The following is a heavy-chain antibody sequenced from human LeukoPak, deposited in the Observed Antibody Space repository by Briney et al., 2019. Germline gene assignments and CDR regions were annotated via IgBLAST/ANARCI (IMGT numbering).Heavy chain of an antibody. CDR3: ARDSDNDYGDYVGHYYYGMDV. Sequence: GGSLRLSCAASGFTFSDYYMSWIRQAPGKGLEWVSYISSSGSTIYYAYSVKGRFTISRDNAKNSLYLQMNSLRAEDTAVYYCARDSDNDYGDYVGHYYYGMDVWGQGTTVTVSS. J-gene: IGHJ6*02. CDR1: GFTFSDYY. D-gene: IGHD4-17*01. CDR2: ISSSGSTI. V-gene: IGHV3-11*01.